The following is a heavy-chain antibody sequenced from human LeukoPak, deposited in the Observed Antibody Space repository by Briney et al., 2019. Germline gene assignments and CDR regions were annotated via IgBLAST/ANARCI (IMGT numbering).Heavy chain of an antibody. Sequence: GGSLRLSCGASGFTFSRHGMSWVRQAPGKGLEWVSAISGSGGSTYYADSVKGRFTISRDNSKNTLYLQMNSLRAEDTAVYYCANGDYGGDWYYFDYWGQGTLVTVSS. V-gene: IGHV3-23*01. CDR1: GFTFSRHG. CDR3: ANGDYGGDWYYFDY. J-gene: IGHJ4*02. D-gene: IGHD4-23*01. CDR2: ISGSGGST.